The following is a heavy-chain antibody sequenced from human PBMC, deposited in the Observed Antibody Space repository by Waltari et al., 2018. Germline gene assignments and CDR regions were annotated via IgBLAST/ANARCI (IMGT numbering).Heavy chain of an antibody. Sequence: EVQLVQSGPEVKKSGESLRISCQVSGYSFISYWIAWVRQMPGKVLEYMGIMWPDDSDTRYSPSFQGQVIIAVEKSIGTAYLQVNTLKASDTAMYYWARPRRGRDAFDVWGPGTMVTVS. D-gene: IGHD3-10*01. CDR3: ARPRRGRDAFDV. V-gene: IGHV5-51*03. CDR1: GYSFISYW. CDR2: MWPDDSDT. J-gene: IGHJ3*01.